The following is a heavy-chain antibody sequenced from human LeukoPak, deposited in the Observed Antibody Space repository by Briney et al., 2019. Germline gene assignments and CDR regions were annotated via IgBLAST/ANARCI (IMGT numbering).Heavy chain of an antibody. J-gene: IGHJ3*02. CDR1: GFTVSSNY. V-gene: IGHV3-53*01. CDR2: IYSGGST. CDR3: ARVRLDRSERNLDAFEN. Sequence: AGGSLRLSCAAYGFTVSSNYMSWVRQAPGKGLEWVSSIYSGGSTYYADSVKGRFTISRDNSKNTVYLQMNSLRAEDTAVYFCARVRLDRSERNLDAFENWGQGTMVTVSS. D-gene: IGHD1-14*01.